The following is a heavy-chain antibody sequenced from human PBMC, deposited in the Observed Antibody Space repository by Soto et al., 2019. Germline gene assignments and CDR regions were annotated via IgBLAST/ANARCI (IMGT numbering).Heavy chain of an antibody. CDR2: ISSSSSYI. D-gene: IGHD3-22*01. CDR1: GFTFSSYS. CDR3: ARDYYYDSSGYYAGFDY. V-gene: IGHV3-21*01. J-gene: IGHJ4*02. Sequence: GGSLRLSCAASGFTFSSYSMNWVRQAPGKGLEWVSSISSSSSYIYYADSVKGRFTISRDNAKNSLYLQMISLRAEDTAVYYCARDYYYDSSGYYAGFDYWGQGTLVTVSS.